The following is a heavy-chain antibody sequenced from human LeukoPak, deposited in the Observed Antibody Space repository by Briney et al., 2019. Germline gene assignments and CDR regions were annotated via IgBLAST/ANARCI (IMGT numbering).Heavy chain of an antibody. CDR3: TTLMVRGIY. D-gene: IGHD3-10*01. CDR1: GFTFGDYA. J-gene: IGHJ4*02. CDR2: IRSKAYGGTT. Sequence: PGRSLILSCTASGFTFGDYAMSWGRQAPGKGLEWVGFIRSKAYGGTTEYAASVKGKFTISRDDSKSIAYLQMNSLKTEDTAVYYCTTLMVRGIYWGQGTLVTVSS. V-gene: IGHV3-49*04.